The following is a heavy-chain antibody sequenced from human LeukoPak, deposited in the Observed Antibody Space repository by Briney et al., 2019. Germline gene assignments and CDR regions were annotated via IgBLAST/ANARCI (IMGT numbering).Heavy chain of an antibody. CDR2: ISSSSYI. CDR1: GFTFSSYS. J-gene: IGHJ4*02. V-gene: IGHV3-21*01. Sequence: GGSLRLSCAASGFTFSSYSMNWVRQAPGKGLEWVSSISSSSYIYYADSVKGRFTISRDNAKNSLYLQMNSLRAEDTAVYYCARSYGSGSYLLDYWGQGTLVTVSS. CDR3: ARSYGSGSYLLDY. D-gene: IGHD3-10*01.